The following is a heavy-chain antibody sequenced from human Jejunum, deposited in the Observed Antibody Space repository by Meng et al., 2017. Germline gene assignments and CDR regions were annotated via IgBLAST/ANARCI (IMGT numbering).Heavy chain of an antibody. J-gene: IGHJ5*02. Sequence: GEFLKISCAASGFIFSTYGMHWVRQAPGKGLEWVPIISYDGSNKNYADSVKGRFTISRNNSKNTLYLQMNSLRAEDMAVYYCARGVGFDPWGQGTLVTVSS. V-gene: IGHV3-30*03. CDR1: GFIFSTYG. D-gene: IGHD2-15*01. CDR3: ARGVGFDP. CDR2: ISYDGSNK.